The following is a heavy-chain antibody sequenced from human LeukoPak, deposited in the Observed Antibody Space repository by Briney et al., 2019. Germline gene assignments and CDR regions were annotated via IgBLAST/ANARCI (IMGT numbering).Heavy chain of an antibody. J-gene: IGHJ4*02. V-gene: IGHV4-59*08. Sequence: SETLSLACTVSGGSTSSYYWSWIRQPPGKGPEWIGYIYYSGSTNYNPSLKSRVTISGDTSKNQFSLKLSSVTAADTAVYYCARQLVPAALGLDYWGQGTLVTVSS. D-gene: IGHD2-2*01. CDR1: GGSTSSYY. CDR3: ARQLVPAALGLDY. CDR2: IYYSGST.